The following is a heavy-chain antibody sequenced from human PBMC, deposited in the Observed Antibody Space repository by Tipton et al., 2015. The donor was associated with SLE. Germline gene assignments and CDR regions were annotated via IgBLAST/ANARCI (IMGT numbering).Heavy chain of an antibody. J-gene: IGHJ4*02. D-gene: IGHD5-12*01. CDR2: ISYDGNNK. CDR1: GFVFSNYA. Sequence: SLRLSCAASGFVFSNYAFHWVRQAPGKGLEWVAVISYDGNNKYYADSVKGRFTISRDDSRSTLYLQIYSLRTDDTAVYYCARDESGFKDFFDYWGQGTLVTVSS. CDR3: ARDESGFKDFFDY. V-gene: IGHV3-30*04.